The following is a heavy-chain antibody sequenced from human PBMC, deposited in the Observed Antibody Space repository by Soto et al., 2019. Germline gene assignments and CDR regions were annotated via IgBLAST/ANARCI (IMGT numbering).Heavy chain of an antibody. V-gene: IGHV4-59*01. CDR1: GGSISSYY. CDR2: IYYSGST. CDR3: ASLRFFSYGHAVGNWFDP. Sequence: PSETLSLTCTVSGGSISSYYWSWIRQPPGKGLEWIGYIYYSGSTNYNPSLKSRVTISVDTSKNQFSLKLSSVTAADTAVYYCASLRFFSYGHAVGNWFDPWGQGSLVPVSS. J-gene: IGHJ5*02. D-gene: IGHD5-18*01.